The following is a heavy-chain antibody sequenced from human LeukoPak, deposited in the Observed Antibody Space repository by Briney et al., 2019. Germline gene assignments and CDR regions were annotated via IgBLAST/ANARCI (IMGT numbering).Heavy chain of an antibody. CDR3: ASPQGDYSSSSPLHY. V-gene: IGHV3-30*02. CDR2: IRYDGSIK. J-gene: IGHJ4*02. D-gene: IGHD6-6*01. CDR1: GFTFGHYA. Sequence: GGSLRLSCSASGFTFGHYAMHWVRQAPGKGLEWVALIRYDGSIKYYADSVRGRFTISRDNSINTLYLQMDSLRAEDTALYYCASPQGDYSSSSPLHYWGQGTLVTVSS.